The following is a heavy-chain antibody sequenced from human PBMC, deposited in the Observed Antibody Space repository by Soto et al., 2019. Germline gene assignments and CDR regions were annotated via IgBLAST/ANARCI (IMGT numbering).Heavy chain of an antibody. CDR3: AKDVKGLLWFGELRHWPYYYYGMDV. V-gene: IGHV3-30*18. J-gene: IGHJ6*02. CDR2: ISYDGSNK. Sequence: QVQLVESGGGVVQPGRSLRLSCAASGFTFSSYGMHWVRQAPGKGLEWVAVISYDGSNKYYADSVKGRFTISRDNSKNTLAXXKXSXRAEDTAVYYCAKDVKGLLWFGELRHWPYYYYGMDVWGQGTTVTVSS. CDR1: GFTFSSYG. D-gene: IGHD3-10*01.